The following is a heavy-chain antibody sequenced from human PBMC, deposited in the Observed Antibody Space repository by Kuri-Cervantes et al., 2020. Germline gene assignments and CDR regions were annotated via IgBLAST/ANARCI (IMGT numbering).Heavy chain of an antibody. CDR2: IYSGGST. Sequence: GGSLRLSCAASGFTVSSNYMSWVRQAPGKGLEWVSVIYSGGSTYYADSVKGRFTISRDNSKNTLYLQMNSLRAEDTAVYYCAKNMAWNSYRWFPTDYYYYYGMDVWGQGTTVTVSS. D-gene: IGHD1/OR15-1a*01. CDR3: AKNMAWNSYRWFPTDYYYYYGMDV. CDR1: GFTVSSNY. J-gene: IGHJ6*02. V-gene: IGHV3-53*01.